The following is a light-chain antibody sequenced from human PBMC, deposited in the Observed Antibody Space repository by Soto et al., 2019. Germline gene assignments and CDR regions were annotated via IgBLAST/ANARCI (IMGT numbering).Light chain of an antibody. CDR1: SSDVGGYGY. V-gene: IGLV2-11*01. CDR2: DVT. J-gene: IGLJ1*01. Sequence: ALTQPRSVSGSPGQSVTISCTGTSSDVGGYGYVSWYQQHPGKAPKLMIYDVTKRPSGVPDRFSGSRSGNTASLTISGLQAEDDADYYCCSYAGTYTFYVFGTGTKVTVL. CDR3: CSYAGTYTFYV.